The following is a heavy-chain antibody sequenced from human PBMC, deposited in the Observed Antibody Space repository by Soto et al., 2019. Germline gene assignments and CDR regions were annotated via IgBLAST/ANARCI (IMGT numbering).Heavy chain of an antibody. CDR3: ALLASKSSGAMDG. Sequence: GDSLKVSCKGSGYSFTSYWISWVRQMPGKGLEWMGRIDPSYSYTTYSPSFQGHVTISADKSINTAYLQWSSLKASDTAIFYCALLASKSSGAMDGWGQGTTVTVAS. CDR1: GYSFTSYW. D-gene: IGHD6-6*01. J-gene: IGHJ6*02. V-gene: IGHV5-10-1*01. CDR2: IDPSYSYT.